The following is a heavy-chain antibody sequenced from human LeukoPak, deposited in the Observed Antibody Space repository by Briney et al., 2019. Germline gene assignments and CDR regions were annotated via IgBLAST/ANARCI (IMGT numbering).Heavy chain of an antibody. J-gene: IGHJ4*02. Sequence: GASVKVSCKASGYTFTSYGISWVRQAPGQGLEWMGRIIPILGIANYAQKFQGRVTITADKSTSTAYMELSSLRSEDTAVYYCAREERFLEWLPYYFDYWGQGTLVTVSS. CDR2: IIPILGIA. CDR3: AREERFLEWLPYYFDY. CDR1: GYTFTSYG. D-gene: IGHD3-3*01. V-gene: IGHV1-69*04.